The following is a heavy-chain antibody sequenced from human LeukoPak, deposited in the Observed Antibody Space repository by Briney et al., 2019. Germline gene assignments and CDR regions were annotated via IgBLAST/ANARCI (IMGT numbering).Heavy chain of an antibody. J-gene: IGHJ4*02. V-gene: IGHV4-61*02. CDR1: GGSISSGSYY. CDR2: IYTSGST. CDR3: AGDQLKWAFDF. D-gene: IGHD2-8*01. Sequence: KPSQTLSLTCTVSGGSISSGSYYWNSIRQPAGNGLEWIGRIYTSGSTNYNPSLKSRVTISVDTSKNQFSLKLSSVTAADKAVCYCAGDQLKWAFDFWGQGTMVTVSS.